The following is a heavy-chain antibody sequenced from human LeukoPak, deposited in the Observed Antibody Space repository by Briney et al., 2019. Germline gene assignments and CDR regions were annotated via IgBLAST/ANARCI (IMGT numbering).Heavy chain of an antibody. V-gene: IGHV1-69*13. CDR3: ARGFRDYYDSSGYLQHDY. CDR2: IIPIFGTA. J-gene: IGHJ4*02. D-gene: IGHD3-22*01. CDR1: GGTFSSYA. Sequence: ASVKVSCKASGGTFSSYAISWVRQAPGQGLEWMGGIIPIFGTANYARKFQGRVTITADESTSTAYMELSSLRSEDTAVYYCARGFRDYYDSSGYLQHDYWGQGTLVTVSS.